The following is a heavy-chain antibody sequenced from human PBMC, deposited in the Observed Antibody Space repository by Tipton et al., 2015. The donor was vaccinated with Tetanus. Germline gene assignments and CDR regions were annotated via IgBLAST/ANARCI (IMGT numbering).Heavy chain of an antibody. Sequence: NLSLTCTVSGDSVSTGNFYWSWIRQPPGKGLEWIAFIHHSGLAFSKPSLKSRVSISIDTSQNQFSLRLTSVTAADTAVYFCARNVYTVTNDAFDIWGHGTLVDVSS. CDR2: IHHSGLA. CDR1: GDSVSTGNFY. V-gene: IGHV4-30-4*01. D-gene: IGHD4-11*01. J-gene: IGHJ3*02. CDR3: ARNVYTVTNDAFDI.